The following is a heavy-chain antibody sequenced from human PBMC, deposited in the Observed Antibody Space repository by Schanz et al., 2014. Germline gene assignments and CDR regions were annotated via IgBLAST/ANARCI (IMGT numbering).Heavy chain of an antibody. V-gene: IGHV3-23*04. CDR1: TFTFSSDW. J-gene: IGHJ4*02. D-gene: IGHD1-1*01. CDR3: ARERRNADLDY. CDR2: IGTSGGT. Sequence: EVQLAESGGGLVQPGGSLRLSCAASTFTFSSDWMSWVRQAPGKGLEWVSTIGTSGGTNYAESVKGRSTITRDNSKNTLYLQMSSLRAEDTALYCCARERRNADLDYWGQGTLVTVSS.